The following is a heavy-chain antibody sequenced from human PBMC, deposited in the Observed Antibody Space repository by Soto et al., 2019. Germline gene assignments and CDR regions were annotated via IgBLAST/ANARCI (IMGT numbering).Heavy chain of an antibody. J-gene: IGHJ4*02. CDR2: IYYSGST. V-gene: IGHV4-39*01. D-gene: IGHD5-18*01. CDR1: GGSISSSSYY. Sequence: QLQLQESGPGLVKPSETLSLTCTVSGGSISSSSYYWGWIRQPPGKGLEWIGSIYYSGSTYYNPSLKSRVTISVDTSKNQFSLKLSSVTAADTAVYYCACLAVQLWFSDYWGQGTLVTVSS. CDR3: ACLAVQLWFSDY.